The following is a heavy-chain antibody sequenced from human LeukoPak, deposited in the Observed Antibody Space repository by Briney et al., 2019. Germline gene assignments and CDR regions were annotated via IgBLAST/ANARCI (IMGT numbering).Heavy chain of an antibody. CDR2: IYHSGST. V-gene: IGHV4-38-2*02. CDR1: GYSISSGYY. Sequence: SETLSLTCTVSGYSISSGYYWGWIRQPPGKGLEWIRSIYHSGSTHYNPSLKSRVTISVDTSKNQFSLKLSSVTAADTAVYYCARRHGNEDYWGQGTLVTVSS. D-gene: IGHD1-1*01. CDR3: ARRHGNEDY. J-gene: IGHJ4*02.